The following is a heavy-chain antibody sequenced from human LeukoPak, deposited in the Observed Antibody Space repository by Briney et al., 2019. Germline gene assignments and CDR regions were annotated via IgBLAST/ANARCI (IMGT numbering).Heavy chain of an antibody. Sequence: SETLSLTCAVYGGSFSGYYWSWIRQPPGKGLEWIGEINHSGSTNYNPSLKSRVTISVDTSKNQFSLKLSSVTAADTAVYYCARAPSTYSGSYYDYWGQGTLVTVSS. J-gene: IGHJ4*02. V-gene: IGHV4-34*01. D-gene: IGHD1-26*01. CDR1: GGSFSGYY. CDR3: ARAPSTYSGSYYDY. CDR2: INHSGST.